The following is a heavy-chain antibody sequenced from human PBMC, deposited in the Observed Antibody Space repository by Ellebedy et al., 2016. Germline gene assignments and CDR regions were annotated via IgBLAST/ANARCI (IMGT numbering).Heavy chain of an antibody. CDR3: ARDKGLSSGWYAVFDY. CDR1: GGSISSYY. D-gene: IGHD6-19*01. V-gene: IGHV4-59*01. J-gene: IGHJ4*02. Sequence: SETLSLTXTVSGGSISSYYWSWIRQPPGKGLEWIGYIYYSGSTNYNPSPKSRVTISVDTSKNQFSLKLSSVTAADTAVYYCARDKGLSSGWYAVFDYWGQGTLVTVSS. CDR2: IYYSGST.